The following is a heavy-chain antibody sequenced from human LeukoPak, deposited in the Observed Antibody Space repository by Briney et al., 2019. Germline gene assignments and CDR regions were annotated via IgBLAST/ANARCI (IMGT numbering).Heavy chain of an antibody. CDR1: GFTFTSYW. J-gene: IGHJ4*02. V-gene: IGHV3-74*01. CDR2: IKTDGSDT. CDR3: VRGGGYYISA. D-gene: IGHD1-26*01. Sequence: PGGSLRLSCAASGFTFTSYWMHWVRQAPGKGLVWVSRIKTDGSDTYYADSVKGRCTISRDNTKNTVDLQMNSLRVKDMAVYYCVRGGGYYISAWGQGTLVTVSS.